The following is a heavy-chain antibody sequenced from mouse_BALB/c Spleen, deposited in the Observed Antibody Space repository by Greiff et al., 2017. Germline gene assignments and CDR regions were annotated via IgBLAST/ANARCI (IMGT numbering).Heavy chain of an antibody. V-gene: IGHV1-18*01. D-gene: IGHD1-1*01. J-gene: IGHJ2*01. CDR1: GYTFTDYN. CDR3: ARRYYGSSYYFDY. Sequence: VQLQQSGPELVKPGASVKIPCKASGYTFTDYNMDWVKQSHGKSLEWIGDINPNNGGTIYNQKFKGKATLTVYKSSSTAYMELRSRTSEDTAVYYCARRYYGSSYYFDYWGQGTTLTVSS. CDR2: INPNNGGT.